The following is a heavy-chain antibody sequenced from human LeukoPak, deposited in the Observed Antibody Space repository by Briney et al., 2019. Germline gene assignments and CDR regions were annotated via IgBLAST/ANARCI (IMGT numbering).Heavy chain of an antibody. D-gene: IGHD1-20*01. CDR2: IHYSGSP. CDR1: GGSNY. J-gene: IGHJ5*02. Sequence: SETLSLTCTVSGGSNYWSWIRQPPGKGLEWIAYIHYSGSPNYNPSLKSRVTISIDTSKNQFSLKLNSVTAADTAVYYCARHSNWNGGVDWFDPWGQGTQVTVSS. V-gene: IGHV4-59*08. CDR3: ARHSNWNGGVDWFDP.